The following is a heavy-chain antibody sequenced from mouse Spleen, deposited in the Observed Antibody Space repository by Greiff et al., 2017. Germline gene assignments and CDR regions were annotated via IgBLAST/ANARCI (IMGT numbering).Heavy chain of an antibody. D-gene: IGHD4-1*01. Sequence: QVQLKQSGPELVKPGASVKISCKASGYSFTSYYIHWVKQRPGQGLEWIGWIYPGSGNTKYNEKFKGKATLTADTSSSTAYMQLSSLTSEDSAVYYCASGKLTGDFDYWGQGTTLTVSS. CDR2: IYPGSGNT. CDR1: GYSFTSYY. V-gene: IGHV1-66*01. J-gene: IGHJ2*01. CDR3: ASGKLTGDFDY.